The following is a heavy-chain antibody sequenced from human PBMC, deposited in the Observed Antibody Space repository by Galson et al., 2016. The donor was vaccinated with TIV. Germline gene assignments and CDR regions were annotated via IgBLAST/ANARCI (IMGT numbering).Heavy chain of an antibody. D-gene: IGHD7-27*01. CDR2: ISLSGSTI. CDR3: ARGILGPSVAFDA. V-gene: IGHV3-11*01. CDR1: GFSFSDNY. Sequence: SLRLSCAASGFSFSDNYMSWIRQAPGKGLEWLSYISLSGSTIYYADSVKGRFTISRDNAKNTLNIQMNNLRADDTAVYYCARGILGPSVAFDAWGQGTVVTVSS. J-gene: IGHJ3*01.